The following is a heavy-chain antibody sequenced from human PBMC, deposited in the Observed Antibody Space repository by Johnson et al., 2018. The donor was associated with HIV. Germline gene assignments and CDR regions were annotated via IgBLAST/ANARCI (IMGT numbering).Heavy chain of an antibody. D-gene: IGHD4-17*01. CDR2: IRYDGSNT. V-gene: IGHV3-30*02. Sequence: QVQLVESGGGLVQPGGSLRLSCAASGFTFSSYWMSWVRQAPGKGLEWVSFIRYDGSNTYCADSVKGRFTISRDNSKNTLYLQMNSLRPEDTAVYYCSKWDDYGDFSDAFDIWGQGTLVTVSS. CDR1: GFTFSSYW. J-gene: IGHJ3*02. CDR3: SKWDDYGDFSDAFDI.